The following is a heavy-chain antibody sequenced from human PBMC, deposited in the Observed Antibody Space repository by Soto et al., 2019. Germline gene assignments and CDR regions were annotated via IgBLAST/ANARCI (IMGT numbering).Heavy chain of an antibody. D-gene: IGHD2-21*01. CDR1: GFTFSSYL. CDR3: ARDSAWGLWLDP. V-gene: IGHV3-21*01. CDR2: ISTASSYI. Sequence: ESGGGLVEPGGSLRLSCAASGFTFSSYLMTWVRQSPGQGLEWVASISTASSYIYYADSVKGRFTISRDDAKTSLSLQMNSLRAEDTAVYYCARDSAWGLWLDPWGQGTLVTVSS. J-gene: IGHJ5*02.